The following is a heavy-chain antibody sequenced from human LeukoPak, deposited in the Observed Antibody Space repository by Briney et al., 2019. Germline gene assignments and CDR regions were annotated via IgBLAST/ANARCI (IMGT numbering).Heavy chain of an antibody. CDR1: GFTFSSYS. CDR2: ISSSSSSTI. D-gene: IGHD6-13*01. V-gene: IGHV3-48*04. Sequence: PGGSLRLSCAASGFTFSSYSMNWVRQAPGKGLEWVSYISSSSSSTIYYADSVKGRFTISRDNAKNSLYLQMNSLRAEDMALYYCAKGLSSSWYGRLDYWGQGTLVTVSS. J-gene: IGHJ4*02. CDR3: AKGLSSSWYGRLDY.